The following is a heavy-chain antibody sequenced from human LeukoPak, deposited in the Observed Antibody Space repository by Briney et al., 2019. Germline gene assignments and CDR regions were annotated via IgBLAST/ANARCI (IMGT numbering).Heavy chain of an antibody. CDR1: GFTFSSHP. J-gene: IGHJ4*02. D-gene: IGHD3-16*01. CDR2: ISASGGST. CDR3: AKDLQGD. V-gene: IGHV3-23*01. Sequence: GGSLRLTCAASGFTFSSHPMTWVRQAPGKGLEWVSSISASGGSTYYADSAQGRFTSSRDNFKNTLYLQMNSLRAEDTAVYYCAKDLQGDWGQGTLVTVSS.